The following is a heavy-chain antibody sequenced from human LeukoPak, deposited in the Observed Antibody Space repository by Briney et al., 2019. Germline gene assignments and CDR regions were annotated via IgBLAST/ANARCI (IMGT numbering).Heavy chain of an antibody. CDR3: ARFSDQIAIFGVVNYFLGD. Sequence: SETLSLTCTVSGGSISSGDYYWSWIRQPPGKGLEWIGYIYYSGSTNYNPSLKSRVTISVDTSENQFSLKLSSVTAADTAVYYCARFSDQIAIFGVVNYFLGDWGQGILVTVSS. D-gene: IGHD3-3*01. J-gene: IGHJ4*02. CDR1: GGSISSGDYY. CDR2: IYYSGST. V-gene: IGHV4-61*08.